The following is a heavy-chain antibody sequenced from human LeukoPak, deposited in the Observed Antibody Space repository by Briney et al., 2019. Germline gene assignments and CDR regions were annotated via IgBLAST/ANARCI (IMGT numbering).Heavy chain of an antibody. CDR3: ARESRNYYDSSGYYYAFDY. D-gene: IGHD3-22*01. CDR2: ISAYNGNT. Sequence: GASVKVSCKASGYTFTSYGISWVRQAPGQGLGWMGWISAYNGNTNYAQKLQGRVTMTTDTSTSTAYMELRSLRSDDTAVYYCARESRNYYDSSGYYYAFDYWGQGTLVTVSS. V-gene: IGHV1-18*01. J-gene: IGHJ4*02. CDR1: GYTFTSYG.